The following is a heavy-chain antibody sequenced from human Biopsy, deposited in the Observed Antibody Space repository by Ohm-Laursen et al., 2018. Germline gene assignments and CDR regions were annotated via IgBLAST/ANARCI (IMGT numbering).Heavy chain of an antibody. CDR3: ARDYDTSGYYYVS. D-gene: IGHD3-22*01. CDR2: IFYRGST. Sequence: SQTLSLTCTVSGGSISNNNYYWGWIRQPPGKGLGWIGSIFYRGSTHYKPSLKSRINMSVDTSKNQFSVNLNSVTAADTAVYYCARDYDTSGYYYVSWGQGTLVTVSS. V-gene: IGHV4-39*01. J-gene: IGHJ5*02. CDR1: GGSISNNNYY.